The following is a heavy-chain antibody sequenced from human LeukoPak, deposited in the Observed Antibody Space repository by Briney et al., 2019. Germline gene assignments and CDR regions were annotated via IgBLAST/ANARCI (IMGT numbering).Heavy chain of an antibody. D-gene: IGHD6-13*01. CDR3: ARGAYSSSWYSGNYFDY. CDR2: INHDATNT. V-gene: IGHV3-74*01. J-gene: IGHJ4*02. CDR1: GFTFSGYW. Sequence: GGSLRLSCAASGFTFSGYWMHWVRQAPGKGPVWVSLINHDATNTNYADSVKGRFTISRDNSKNTLYLQMNSLRAEDTAVYYCARGAYSSSWYSGNYFDYWGQGTLVTVSS.